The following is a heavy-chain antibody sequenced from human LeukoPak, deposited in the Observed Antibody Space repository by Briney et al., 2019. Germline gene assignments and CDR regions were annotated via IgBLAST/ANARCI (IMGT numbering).Heavy chain of an antibody. CDR3: ARVKKYSGSSGTNYFHMDV. D-gene: IGHD6-6*01. CDR2: SHYSGIT. CDR1: GGSISSYY. J-gene: IGHJ6*03. V-gene: IGHV4-59*01. Sequence: SETLSLTCTVSGGSISSYYWSWIRQPPGKGLEWIGYSHYSGITNYNPSLKSRVTISVDTSKNQFSLKLSSVTAADTAVYYCARVKKYSGSSGTNYFHMDVWGKGTTVTVSS.